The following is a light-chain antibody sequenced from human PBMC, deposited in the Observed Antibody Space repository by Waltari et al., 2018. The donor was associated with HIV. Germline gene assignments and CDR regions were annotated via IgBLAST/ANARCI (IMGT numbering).Light chain of an antibody. CDR3: LSADSSGTYV. Sequence: SSELTQPPSVSVSPGQTAIITCSGDASPKPYTHWFQQKAGQAPVVVIHKNTERPSVIPERFSASRSGTTVTLTITGVQTDDEADYYCLSADSSGTYVFGPGTTVTVL. CDR2: KNT. V-gene: IGLV3-25*03. CDR1: ASPKPY. J-gene: IGLJ1*01.